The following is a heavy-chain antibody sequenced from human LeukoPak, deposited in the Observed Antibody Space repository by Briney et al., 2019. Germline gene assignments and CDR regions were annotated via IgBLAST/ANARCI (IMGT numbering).Heavy chain of an antibody. D-gene: IGHD3/OR15-3a*01. CDR3: AKDLGDWSAAQLDC. J-gene: IGHJ4*02. V-gene: IGHV3-23*01. CDR2: ITGGAEYT. Sequence: PSETLSLTCTVSGGSISSSSYYWGWIRQPPGKGLEWVSAITGGAEYTYYADSVKGRFTISRDNSQNMLYLQMNSLRAEDTAIYFCAKDLGDWSAAQLDCWGQGTLVTVSS. CDR1: GGSISSSSYY.